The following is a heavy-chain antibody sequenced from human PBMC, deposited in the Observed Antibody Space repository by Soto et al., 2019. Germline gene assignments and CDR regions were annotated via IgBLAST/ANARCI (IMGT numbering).Heavy chain of an antibody. CDR1: GYTFTRYA. CDR3: ARDIGRIAAAGTIYYYGMDV. Sequence: ASVKVSCKASGYTFTRYAMHWVRQAPGQRLEWMGWINPNSGGTNYAQKFQGWVTMTRDTSISTAYMELSRLRSDDTAVYYCARDIGRIAAAGTIYYYGMDVWGQGTTVTVS. J-gene: IGHJ6*02. V-gene: IGHV1-2*04. CDR2: INPNSGGT. D-gene: IGHD6-13*01.